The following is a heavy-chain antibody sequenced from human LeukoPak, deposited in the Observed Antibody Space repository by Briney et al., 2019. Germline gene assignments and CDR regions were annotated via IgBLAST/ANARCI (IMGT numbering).Heavy chain of an antibody. Sequence: GGSLRLSCVGSGFSFSNYGLHWVRQAPGKGLEWVADISDIASHKYYADSVKGRFTISRDNYKNTLYLQMDSLRLEDTAVFYCAKNREGYSKFDWCQGTLVTVSS. V-gene: IGHV3-30*18. J-gene: IGHJ4*02. D-gene: IGHD6-13*01. CDR3: AKNREGYSKFD. CDR2: ISDIASHK. CDR1: GFSFSNYG.